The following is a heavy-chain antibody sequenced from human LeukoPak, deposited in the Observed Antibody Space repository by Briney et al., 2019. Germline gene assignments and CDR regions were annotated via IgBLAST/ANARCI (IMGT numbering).Heavy chain of an antibody. CDR2: INPSGGST. CDR3: ARDRSAAAAGRSWYFDL. Sequence: ASVKVSCKASGYTFTSYYMHWVRQAPGQGLEWMGIINPSGGSTIYAHKFQGRVTMTRDMSTSTVYMELNSLRSEGTAMYYCARDRSAAAAGRSWYFDLWGRGTLITVSS. J-gene: IGHJ2*01. V-gene: IGHV1-46*01. D-gene: IGHD6-13*01. CDR1: GYTFTSYY.